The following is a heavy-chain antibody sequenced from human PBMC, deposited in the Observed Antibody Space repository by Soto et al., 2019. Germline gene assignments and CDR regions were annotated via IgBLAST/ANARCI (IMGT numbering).Heavy chain of an antibody. CDR1: GFTFSDYY. CDR3: ARGGGSGYYTIDY. J-gene: IGHJ4*02. D-gene: IGHD3-22*01. Sequence: GSLRLSCAASGFTFSDYYMSWIRQAPGKGLEWVSYISSSSSYTNYADSVKGRFTISRDNAKNSLYLQMNSLRAEDTAVYYCARGGGSGYYTIDYWGQGTLVTVS. V-gene: IGHV3-11*05. CDR2: ISSSSSYT.